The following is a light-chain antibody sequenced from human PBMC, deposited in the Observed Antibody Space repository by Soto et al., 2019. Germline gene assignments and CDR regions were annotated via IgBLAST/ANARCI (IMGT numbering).Light chain of an antibody. CDR2: GAS. J-gene: IGKJ1*01. Sequence: EIVMTQSPATLSVSPGERATLSCRASQRVSRNLAWYQQKPGQAPRLLIYGASTRATGIPARFSGSGSGTEFTLTISSLQSEDFAVYYCQQYNNWPPWTFGQGTKVDI. V-gene: IGKV3-15*01. CDR3: QQYNNWPPWT. CDR1: QRVSRN.